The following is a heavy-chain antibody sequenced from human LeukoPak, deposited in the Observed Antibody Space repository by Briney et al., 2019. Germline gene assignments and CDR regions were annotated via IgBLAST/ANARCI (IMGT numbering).Heavy chain of an antibody. D-gene: IGHD3-10*01. CDR3: ARGSTLRGDSPYYFDY. V-gene: IGHV1-2*02. CDR1: GYTFTGYY. Sequence: ASVKVSCKASGYTFTGYYIHWVRQAPGQGLEWMGWINPNSGGTNYAQKFQGRVTMTRDTSSSTAYMELSRLRSDDTAVYYCARGSTLRGDSPYYFDYWGQGTLVTVSS. CDR2: INPNSGGT. J-gene: IGHJ4*02.